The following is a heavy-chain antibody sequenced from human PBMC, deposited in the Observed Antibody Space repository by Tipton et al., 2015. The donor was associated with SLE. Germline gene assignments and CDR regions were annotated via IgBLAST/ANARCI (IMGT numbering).Heavy chain of an antibody. J-gene: IGHJ4*02. CDR1: GFTFDDYA. CDR3: AKARAWFTMIVVALDY. CDR2: ISWNSGSI. D-gene: IGHD3-22*01. Sequence: SLRLSCAASGFTFDDYAMHWVRQAPGKGLEWVSGISWNSGSIGYADSVKGRFTISRDNAKNSLYLQMNSLRAEDTALYYCAKARAWFTMIVVALDYWGQGTKVAVSS. V-gene: IGHV3-9*01.